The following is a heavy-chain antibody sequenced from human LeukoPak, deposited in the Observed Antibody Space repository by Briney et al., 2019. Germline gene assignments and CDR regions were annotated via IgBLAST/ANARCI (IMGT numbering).Heavy chain of an antibody. CDR3: ARDVEYCSGGSCYSAAPHAFDI. CDR2: ISSSGSYI. CDR1: GFTFSTYS. J-gene: IGHJ3*02. D-gene: IGHD2-15*01. V-gene: IGHV3-21*01. Sequence: TGGSLRLSCAASGFTFSTYSMNWVRQAPGKGLEWVSFISSSGSYIYYADSVKGRFTISRDNAKNSLFLQMNSLRAEDTAVYYCARDVEYCSGGSCYSAAPHAFDIWGQGTMVTVSS.